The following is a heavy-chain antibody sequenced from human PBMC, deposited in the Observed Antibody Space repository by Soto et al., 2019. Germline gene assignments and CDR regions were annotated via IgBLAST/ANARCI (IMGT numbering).Heavy chain of an antibody. CDR3: ARAVRGSYGRANWFDL. Sequence: SETLSLTCAVYGGSFSGYYWSWIRQPPGKGLEWIGEINHSGSTNYNPSLKSRVTISVDTSKNQFSLKLSSVTAADTAVYYCARAVRGSYGRANWFDLWGQGTLVTVSS. J-gene: IGHJ5*02. CDR1: GGSFSGYY. CDR2: INHSGST. V-gene: IGHV4-34*01. D-gene: IGHD1-26*01.